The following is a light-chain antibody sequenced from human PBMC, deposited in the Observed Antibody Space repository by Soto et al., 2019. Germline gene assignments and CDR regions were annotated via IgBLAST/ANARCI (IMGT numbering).Light chain of an antibody. Sequence: EIVMTQSPATLSVSPGERATLSCRASQSLSSNLAWYQQKPGQAPRLLIYGASTRATGIPARFSGSGSGTEFTLTISSLQPEDFAVYYCQQYDIWPKTFGQGTKVEIK. V-gene: IGKV3-15*01. J-gene: IGKJ1*01. CDR2: GAS. CDR3: QQYDIWPKT. CDR1: QSLSSN.